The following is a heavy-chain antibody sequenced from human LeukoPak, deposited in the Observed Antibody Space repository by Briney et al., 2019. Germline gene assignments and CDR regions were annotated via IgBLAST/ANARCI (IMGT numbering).Heavy chain of an antibody. V-gene: IGHV3-23*01. Sequence: GGSLRLSCAASGFTFSSYAMTWVRQAPGKGLEWVSSTSTSGVSTNYAVSVKGRFTISRDNSKTMVYLQMSSLRAEDTAVYYCAKNTSGTYLDYWGQGILVTVSS. CDR2: TSTSGVST. D-gene: IGHD1-26*01. J-gene: IGHJ4*02. CDR1: GFTFSSYA. CDR3: AKNTSGTYLDY.